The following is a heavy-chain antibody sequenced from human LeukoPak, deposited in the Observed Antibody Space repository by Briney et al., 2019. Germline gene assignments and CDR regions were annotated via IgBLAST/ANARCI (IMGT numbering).Heavy chain of an antibody. J-gene: IGHJ4*02. Sequence: GGSPRLSCAASGFTFSSYAMSWVRQAPGKGLEWVSAISGSGGSTYYADSVKGRFTISRDNAKNSVYLQMNSLRAEDTAMYYCARGRYDNSGCNDCWGQGTLVTVSS. D-gene: IGHD3-22*01. CDR2: ISGSGGST. CDR1: GFTFSSYA. CDR3: ARGRYDNSGCNDC. V-gene: IGHV3-23*01.